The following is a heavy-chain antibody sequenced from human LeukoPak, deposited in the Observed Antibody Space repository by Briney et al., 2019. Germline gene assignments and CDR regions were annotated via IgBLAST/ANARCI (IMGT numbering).Heavy chain of an antibody. CDR1: GGSVSRGGYY. V-gene: IGHV4-31*03. CDR3: ATADWESFYFDS. Sequence: PSETLSLTCTVSGGSVSRGGYYWNWNRQHPGKGLECIGFTSYSEGTYYNPSLMSRITISVDRSQNQFSLKMRDVTAADTAVYFCATADWESFYFDSWGQGALVAVSS. D-gene: IGHD1-26*01. CDR2: TSYSEGT. J-gene: IGHJ4*02.